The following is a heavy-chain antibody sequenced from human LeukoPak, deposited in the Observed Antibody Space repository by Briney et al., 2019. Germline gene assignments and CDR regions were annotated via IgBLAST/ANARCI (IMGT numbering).Heavy chain of an antibody. D-gene: IGHD6-13*01. CDR1: GYTFTGYY. J-gene: IGHJ4*02. CDR2: INPNSGGT. V-gene: IGHV1-2*02. Sequence: ASVTVSCKASGYTFTGYYMHWVRQAPGQGLEWMGWINPNSGGTNYAQKFQGRVTMTRDTSISTAYMELSRLRSDDTAVYYCARDGSIAAAGTVFYPLWGQGTLVTVSS. CDR3: ARDGSIAAAGTVFYPL.